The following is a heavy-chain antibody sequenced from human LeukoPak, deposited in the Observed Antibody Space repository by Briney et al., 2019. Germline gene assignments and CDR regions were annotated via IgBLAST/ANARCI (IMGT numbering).Heavy chain of an antibody. Sequence: GGSLRLSCAASGFTFSDYYKSWVRQAPGKGEEWGSYISSSGSNIYYAEYGKGRFTIARDKGKNSMYLEMNRQRGEETAVYYCASEERYYYDRSGYPTLDYWGQGTLVTVSS. CDR1: GFTFSDYY. CDR3: ASEERYYYDRSGYPTLDY. J-gene: IGHJ4*02. CDR2: ISSSGSNI. V-gene: IGHV3-11*04. D-gene: IGHD3-22*01.